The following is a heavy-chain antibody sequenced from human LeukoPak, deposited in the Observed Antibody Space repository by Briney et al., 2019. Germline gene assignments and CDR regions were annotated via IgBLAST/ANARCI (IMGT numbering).Heavy chain of an antibody. Sequence: GSLRLSCAASGFTFSSYEMNWVRQAPGKGLEWVSYISSSGSTIYYADSVKGRFTISRDNAKNSLYLQMNSLRAEDTAVYYCATRLAVAGRVPNWGQGTLVTVSS. CDR3: ATRLAVAGRVPN. CDR1: GFTFSSYE. J-gene: IGHJ4*02. V-gene: IGHV3-48*03. CDR2: ISSSGSTI. D-gene: IGHD6-19*01.